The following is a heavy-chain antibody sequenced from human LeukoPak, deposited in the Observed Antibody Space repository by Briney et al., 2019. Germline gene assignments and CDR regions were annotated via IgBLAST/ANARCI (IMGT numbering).Heavy chain of an antibody. V-gene: IGHV1-18*01. J-gene: IGHJ4*02. D-gene: IGHD6-13*01. CDR3: ARDDPGIAAAGTGYYFDY. CDR1: GYTFTSCG. CDR2: ISAYNGNT. Sequence: GASVKVSCKASGYTFTSCGISWVRQAPGQGLEWMGWISAYNGNTNYAQKLQGRVTMTTDTSTSTAYMELRSLRSDDTAVYYCARDDPGIAAAGTGYYFDYWGQGTLVTVSS.